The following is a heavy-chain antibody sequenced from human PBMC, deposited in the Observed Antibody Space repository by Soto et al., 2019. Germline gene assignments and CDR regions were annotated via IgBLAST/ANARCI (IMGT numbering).Heavy chain of an antibody. Sequence: QVQLQASGPGLVKPSDTLSLTCTVSGDSIGTYNWGWIRQPPGKRLEWIGYIYSNGGTSYNPALKXXVXVSADTSTTQFSLRLSSVTAADTAVYYCVRQGIGALPGLVDVWGQGTTVTVSS. CDR1: GDSIGTYN. CDR3: VRQGIGALPGLVDV. D-gene: IGHD1-26*01. V-gene: IGHV4-59*08. J-gene: IGHJ6*02. CDR2: IYSNGGT.